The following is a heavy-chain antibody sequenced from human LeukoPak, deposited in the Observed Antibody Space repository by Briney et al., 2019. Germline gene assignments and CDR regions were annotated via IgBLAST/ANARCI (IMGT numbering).Heavy chain of an antibody. CDR3: ARELYCGGDCYSPLDY. CDR2: ISWNSGSI. Sequence: GRSLRLSCAASGFTFDDYAMHWVRQAPGKGLEWVSGISWNSGSIGYADSVKGRFTISRDNAKNSLYLQMNSLRAEDTAVYYCARELYCGGDCYSPLDYWGQGTLVTVSS. CDR1: GFTFDDYA. D-gene: IGHD2-21*02. J-gene: IGHJ4*02. V-gene: IGHV3-9*01.